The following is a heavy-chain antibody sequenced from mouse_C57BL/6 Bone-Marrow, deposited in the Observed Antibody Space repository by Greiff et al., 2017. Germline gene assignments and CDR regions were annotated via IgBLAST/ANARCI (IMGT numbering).Heavy chain of an antibody. V-gene: IGHV5-17*01. CDR3: ARRSHYGSMDY. D-gene: IGHD1-1*01. J-gene: IGHJ4*01. CDR1: GFTFSDYG. Sequence: DVKLQESGGGLVKPGGSLKLSCAASGFTFSDYGMHWVRQAPEKGLEWVAYISSGSSTIYYADTVKGRFTISRDNAKNTLFLQMTSLRSEDTAMYYCARRSHYGSMDYWGQGTSVTVSS. CDR2: ISSGSSTI.